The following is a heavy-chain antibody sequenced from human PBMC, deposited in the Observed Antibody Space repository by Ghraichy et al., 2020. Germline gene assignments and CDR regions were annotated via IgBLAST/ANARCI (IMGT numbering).Heavy chain of an antibody. V-gene: IGHV3-7*03. CDR3: ARIGYSSSSLDY. J-gene: IGHJ4*02. D-gene: IGHD4-11*01. CDR1: GFPFRNYW. Sequence: GGSLRLSCGASGFPFRNYWMTWVRQAPGKGLEWVANIKEDGSVKYYVDSLKGRFTISRDNAKNSVYLEMNSLRAEDTAVYYCARIGYSSSSLDYWGQGTPVSVSS. CDR2: IKEDGSVK.